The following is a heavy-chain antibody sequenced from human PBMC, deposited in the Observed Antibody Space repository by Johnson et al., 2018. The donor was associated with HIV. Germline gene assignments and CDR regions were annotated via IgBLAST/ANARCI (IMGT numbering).Heavy chain of an antibody. Sequence: VQLVESGGGVVRPGGSLRLSCAASGFTFSSYAMSWVRQAPGKGLEWVAAISGSGGSTYYADSVKGRFTISRDNSKNTLYLQMTSLRAEDTAVYYCARDPDVTPGAFDIWGQGTMVTVSS. J-gene: IGHJ3*02. CDR2: ISGSGGST. V-gene: IGHV3-23*04. CDR1: GFTFSSYA. D-gene: IGHD2-15*01. CDR3: ARDPDVTPGAFDI.